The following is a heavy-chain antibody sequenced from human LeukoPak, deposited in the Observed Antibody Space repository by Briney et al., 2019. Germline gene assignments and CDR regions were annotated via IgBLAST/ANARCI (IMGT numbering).Heavy chain of an antibody. CDR2: IYPGDSDT. D-gene: IGHD3-10*01. Sequence: GESLKISCKGSGYSFTSYWIGWVRQMPGKGLEWMGIIYPGDSDTRYSPSFQGQVTISADKSISTAYLQWSSLKASDTAMYYCARHITAALGSGSYYTSRGIDYWGQGTLVTVSS. CDR3: ARHITAALGSGSYYTSRGIDY. V-gene: IGHV5-51*01. CDR1: GYSFTSYW. J-gene: IGHJ4*02.